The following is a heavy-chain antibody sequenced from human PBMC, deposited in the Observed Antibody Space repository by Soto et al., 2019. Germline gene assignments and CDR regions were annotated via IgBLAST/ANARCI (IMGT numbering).Heavy chain of an antibody. V-gene: IGHV3-48*01. D-gene: IGHD3-22*01. CDR2: IGLGSRPK. J-gene: IGHJ3*01. CDR1: GFTFRNYA. Sequence: EVDLVESGGGLVQSGESLTVSCVASGFTFRNYALSWVRQAPGKGLEWISSIGLGSRPKYYADSVEGRFTISRDNAKNSLYLQSHSLRGEDTAVYYCACDQLYYNDFSGRSINAFDVWGQGTMVTVSS. CDR3: ACDQLYYNDFSGRSINAFDV.